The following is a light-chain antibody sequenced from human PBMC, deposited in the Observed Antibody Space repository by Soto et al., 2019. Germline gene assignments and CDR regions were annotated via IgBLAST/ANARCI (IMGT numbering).Light chain of an antibody. V-gene: IGKV3-15*01. CDR2: GAS. J-gene: IGKJ5*01. CDR1: QSISAN. CDR3: QQYGSSPAIT. Sequence: EIGMTQSPATLSVSPGDRATLSCRASQSISANLAWYQQKPGQTPRLLIYGASTRASGVPARFSGSGSGTDFTLTISRLEPEDFAVYYCQQYGSSPAITFGQGTRLEIK.